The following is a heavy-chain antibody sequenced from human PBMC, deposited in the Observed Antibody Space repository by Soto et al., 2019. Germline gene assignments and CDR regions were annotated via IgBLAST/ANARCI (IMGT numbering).Heavy chain of an antibody. CDR3: AKFVVPASPHHDFDF. V-gene: IGHV4-39*01. CDR2: IYYSGTT. J-gene: IGHJ4*02. Sequence: SETLSLTCTVSGGSISTSNYYWGWVRQPPGKGLDWIGNIYYSGTTYYNPSLKSRVTISVDTSKNQFSLKLNSVNAADTAVYYCAKFVVPASPHHDFDFWGPGTLVTVSS. D-gene: IGHD2-21*02. CDR1: GGSISTSNYY.